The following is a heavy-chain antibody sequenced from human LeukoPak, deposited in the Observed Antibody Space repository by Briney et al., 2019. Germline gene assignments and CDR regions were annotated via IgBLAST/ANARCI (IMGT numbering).Heavy chain of an antibody. CDR2: IYYSGST. CDR3: ARHGGVGVIPDFDY. V-gene: IGHV4-59*04. J-gene: IGHJ4*02. Sequence: PSETLSLTCTVSGGSISSYYWSWIRQAPGKGLDWIGCIYYSGSTYYNPSFKSRVTMSVDTSKTQFSLKLSSVTAADTAVYYCARHGGVGVIPDFDYWGPGTLVTVSS. D-gene: IGHD2-8*02. CDR1: GGSISSYY.